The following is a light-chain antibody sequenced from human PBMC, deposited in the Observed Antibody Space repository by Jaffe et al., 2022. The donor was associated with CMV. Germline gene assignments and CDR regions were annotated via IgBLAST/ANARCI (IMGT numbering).Light chain of an antibody. CDR3: QQYYNFPT. CDR1: QSVLSSSNNKNF. J-gene: IGKJ1*01. V-gene: IGKV4-1*01. CDR2: WAS. Sequence: DIVMTQSPDSLAVSLGERATINCRSSQSVLSSSNNKNFLGWFQQKPGQPPKMLIKWASTRESGVPDRFSGGGSGTDFTLTISSLQAEDVAVYFCQQYYNFPTFGQGTKVEIK.